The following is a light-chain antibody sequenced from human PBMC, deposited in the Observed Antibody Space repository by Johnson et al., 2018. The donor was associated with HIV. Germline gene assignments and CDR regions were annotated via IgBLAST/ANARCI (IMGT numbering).Light chain of an antibody. J-gene: IGLJ1*01. V-gene: IGLV1-51*02. CDR2: ENN. CDR1: SSNIGKNY. CDR3: GTWDSSLSAFYV. Sequence: QSALTQPPSVSAAPGQMVSISCSGSSSNIGKNYVSWYQQFPGTAPKLLIHENNKRPSGIPDRFSGSKSGTSATLGITGLQTGDEADYYCGTWDSSLSAFYVFGTGTKVTVL.